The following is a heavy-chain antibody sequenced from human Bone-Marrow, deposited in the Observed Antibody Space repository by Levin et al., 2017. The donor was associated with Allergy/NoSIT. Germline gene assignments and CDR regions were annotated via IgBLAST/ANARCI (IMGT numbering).Heavy chain of an antibody. D-gene: IGHD6-19*01. CDR3: ARLGSGWFVDY. V-gene: IGHV3-21*01. CDR1: GFTFSSYT. J-gene: IGHJ4*02. CDR2: ISSGSSYI. Sequence: GESLKISCAAAGFTFSSYTINWVRQAPGRGLEWVSSISSGSSYIYYADSVKGRFIISRDNAKNSLYLQMNSLRAEDTAVYYCARLGSGWFVDYWGQGTLVTVSS.